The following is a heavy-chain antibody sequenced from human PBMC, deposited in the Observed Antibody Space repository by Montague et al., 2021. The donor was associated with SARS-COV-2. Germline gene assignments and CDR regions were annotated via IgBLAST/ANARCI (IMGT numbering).Heavy chain of an antibody. V-gene: IGHV4-39*07. J-gene: IGHJ6*02. D-gene: IGHD3-22*01. CDR1: GGAISSSSYY. Sequence: SETLSPTCTVSGGAISSSSYYWGWIRQPPGKGLEWIGSIYYSGSTYYXPSLKSRVTISVDTSKNQFSLKLSSVTAADTAVYYCARDTRITMLVVVNRYGMDVWGQGTTVTVSS. CDR3: ARDTRITMLVVVNRYGMDV. CDR2: IYYSGST.